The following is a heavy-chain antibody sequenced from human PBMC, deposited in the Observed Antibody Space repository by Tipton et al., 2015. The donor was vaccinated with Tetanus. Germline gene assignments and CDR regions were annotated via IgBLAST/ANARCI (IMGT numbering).Heavy chain of an antibody. J-gene: IGHJ1*01. CDR2: ISHSGGST. D-gene: IGHD4-17*01. CDR3: AGGHYGK. Sequence: VQLVQSGGGVVQPGRSLRLSCAASGFSFSDYGMHWVRQAPGKGLEWVSAISHSGGSTYYADSVKGRFTVSRDNAKSSLYLEMNSLRVEDTALYFCAGGHYGKWGQGTLVTVSS. CDR1: GFSFSDYG. V-gene: IGHV3-21*06.